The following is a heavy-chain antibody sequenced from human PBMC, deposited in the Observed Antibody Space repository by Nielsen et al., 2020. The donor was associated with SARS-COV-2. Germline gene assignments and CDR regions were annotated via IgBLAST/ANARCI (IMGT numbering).Heavy chain of an antibody. CDR2: IYKGGTT. CDR3: ARGPRTTDTAMD. V-gene: IGHV3-53*01. CDR1: GLTVTTTN. Sequence: GGSLRLSCAASGLTVTTTNMNWVRQAPGKGLEWVSVIYKGGTTYHADSVKGRFTIPIDSSKNTLYLQMNRLRVEDTAVYFCARGPRTTDTAMDWGQGALVTVSS. J-gene: IGHJ4*02. D-gene: IGHD5-18*01.